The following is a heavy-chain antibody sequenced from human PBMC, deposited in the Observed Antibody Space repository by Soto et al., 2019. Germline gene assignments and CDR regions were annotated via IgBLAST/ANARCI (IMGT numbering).Heavy chain of an antibody. CDR2: INPNSGST. J-gene: IGHJ4*02. CDR1: AYTFTDYY. Sequence: VKVSCKASAYTFTDYYIHWVRQAPGQGLEWMGWINPNSGSTKSTQRFQGSVTMTRDTSISTAYMELTRLRSDDTAVYYCARGGCTDGVCTYYFDSWGQGTLVTVSS. V-gene: IGHV1-2*02. D-gene: IGHD2-8*01. CDR3: ARGGCTDGVCTYYFDS.